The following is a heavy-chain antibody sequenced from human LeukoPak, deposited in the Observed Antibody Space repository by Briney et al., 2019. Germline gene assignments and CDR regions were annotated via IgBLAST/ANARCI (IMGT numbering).Heavy chain of an antibody. Sequence: GGSLRLSCAASGFTFSNYWMTWVRQAPGKGLEWVANIKQDGSEKYYVDSVKGRFTISRDNAKNSLYLQMNSLRAEDTAVYYCARDEIVVVPAGGPVETFDYWGQGTLVTVSS. CDR2: IKQDGSEK. D-gene: IGHD2-2*01. V-gene: IGHV3-7*01. CDR3: ARDEIVVVPAGGPVETFDY. J-gene: IGHJ4*02. CDR1: GFTFSNYW.